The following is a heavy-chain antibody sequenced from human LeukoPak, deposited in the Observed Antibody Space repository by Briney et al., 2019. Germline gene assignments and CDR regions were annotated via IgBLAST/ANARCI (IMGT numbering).Heavy chain of an antibody. J-gene: IGHJ6*02. V-gene: IGHV4-4*02. D-gene: IGHD2-21*02. CDR2: IYHSGST. CDR1: GGSISSSNW. CDR3: ARGVGGCGGDCYYYYYYGMDV. Sequence: SGTLSLTCAVSGGSISSSNWWSWVRQPPGKGLEWIGEIYHSGSTNYNPSLKSRVTISVDKSKNQFSLKLSSVTAADTAVYYCARGVGGCGGDCYYYYYYGMDVWGQGTTVTVSS.